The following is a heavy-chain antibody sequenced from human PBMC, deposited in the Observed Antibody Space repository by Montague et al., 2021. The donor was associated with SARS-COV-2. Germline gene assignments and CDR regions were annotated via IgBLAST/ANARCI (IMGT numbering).Heavy chain of an antibody. CDR3: AAQLLSQLDY. D-gene: IGHD2-2*01. V-gene: IGHV3-30-3*01. J-gene: IGHJ4*02. CDR2: ISYDGSNK. Sequence: PLRLSCAASGFTFSRYAMHWVRQAPGKGLEWVAVISYDGSNKYYADSVKGRFTISRDNSKNTLYLQMNSLRAEDTAVYYCAAQLLSQLDYWGQGTLVTVSS. CDR1: GFTFSRYA.